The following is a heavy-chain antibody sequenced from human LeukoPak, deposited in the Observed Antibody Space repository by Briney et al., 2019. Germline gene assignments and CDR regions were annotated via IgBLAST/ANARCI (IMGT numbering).Heavy chain of an antibody. V-gene: IGHV4-39*01. Sequence: SETLSLTCTVSGGSISSSSYYWGWTRQPPGKGLEWIGSIYYSGSTYYNPSLKSRVTISVDTSKNQFSLKLSSVTAADTAVYYCARMGGHSYGVDYWGQGTLVTVSS. CDR2: IYYSGST. CDR3: ARMGGHSYGVDY. CDR1: GGSISSSSYY. D-gene: IGHD5-18*01. J-gene: IGHJ4*02.